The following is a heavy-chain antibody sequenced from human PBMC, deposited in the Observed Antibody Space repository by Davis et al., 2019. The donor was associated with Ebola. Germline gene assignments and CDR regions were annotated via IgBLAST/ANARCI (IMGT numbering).Heavy chain of an antibody. CDR1: GFTVSSNY. J-gene: IGHJ4*02. CDR2: IYSGGST. V-gene: IGHV3-66*01. D-gene: IGHD2-15*01. Sequence: GESLKISCAASGFTVSSNYMSWVRQAPGKGLEWVSVIYSGGSTYYADSVKGRFTISRDNSKNTLYLQMNSLRAEDTAVYYCARAPRPGSQYCSGGSCYSHYFDYWGQGTLVTVSS. CDR3: ARAPRPGSQYCSGGSCYSHYFDY.